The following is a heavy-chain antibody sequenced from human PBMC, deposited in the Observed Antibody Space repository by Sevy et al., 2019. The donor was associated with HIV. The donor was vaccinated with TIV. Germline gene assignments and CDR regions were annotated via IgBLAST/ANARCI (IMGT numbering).Heavy chain of an antibody. CDR3: ARDRGRGEVALDF. D-gene: IGHD3-10*01. J-gene: IGHJ4*02. CDR1: GFRFRDYR. V-gene: IGHV3-48*02. Sequence: GGSLRLSCAASGFRFRDYRMNWVRQAPGKGLEWVSYITSSSNTINYADSVKGRFTISRDNGRNSLYLQINSLRHEDTAVYYCARDRGRGEVALDFWGQGTLVTVSS. CDR2: ITSSSNTI.